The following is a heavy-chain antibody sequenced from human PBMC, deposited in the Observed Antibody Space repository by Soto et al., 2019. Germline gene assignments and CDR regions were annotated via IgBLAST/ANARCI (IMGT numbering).Heavy chain of an antibody. CDR3: ARSGSYDFTTFDY. D-gene: IGHD1-26*01. Sequence: QVQLQESGPGLVKPSQTLSLTCTVSGGSISSGDYYWSWIRQPPGMGLEWIGYIYYSGSTYYNPSLKSRVTISVDTSKNQFSLKLSSVTAADTAVYYCARSGSYDFTTFDYWGQGTLVTVSS. J-gene: IGHJ4*02. V-gene: IGHV4-30-4*01. CDR2: IYYSGST. CDR1: GGSISSGDYY.